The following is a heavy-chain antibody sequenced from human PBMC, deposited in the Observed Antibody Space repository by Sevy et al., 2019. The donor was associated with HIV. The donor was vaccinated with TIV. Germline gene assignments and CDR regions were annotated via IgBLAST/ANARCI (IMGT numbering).Heavy chain of an antibody. CDR2: ISRVGDNT. Sequence: GGSLRLSCEVPASTFSSYAMSWVRQAPEKGLEWVSAISRVGDNTYYADSVKGRFTISRDNTKNTLYLQMNSLRGDDTAVYYCAKQPDYWGRGTLVTVSS. V-gene: IGHV3-23*01. J-gene: IGHJ4*02. CDR3: AKQPDY. CDR1: ASTFSSYA.